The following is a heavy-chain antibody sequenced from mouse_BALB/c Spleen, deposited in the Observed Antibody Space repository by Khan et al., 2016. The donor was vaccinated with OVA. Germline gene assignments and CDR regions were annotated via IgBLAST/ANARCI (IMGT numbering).Heavy chain of an antibody. CDR2: IYPGSGST. CDR1: GYTFTSYW. Sequence: LQQPGSELVRPGASVKLSCKASGYTFTSYWMHWVKQRPGQGLEWIGDIYPGSGSTNYDEKFKSKATLTVDTSSSTAYMQLSSLTSEDSAVYYCTRWSYWFAYWGQGTLVTFSA. D-gene: IGHD2-12*01. J-gene: IGHJ3*01. V-gene: IGHV1S22*01. CDR3: TRWSYWFAY.